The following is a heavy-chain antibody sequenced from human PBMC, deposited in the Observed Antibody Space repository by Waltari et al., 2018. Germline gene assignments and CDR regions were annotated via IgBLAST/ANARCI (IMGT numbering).Heavy chain of an antibody. V-gene: IGHV3-23*03. CDR1: GVSFSTYV. Sequence: EVQLLESGGGLVQPGGSLRLSCAASGVSFSTYVISWVRQAPGKGLEWVSLITGDGSRIQYADSVKDRFTISRDNSKNTLYLQMNSLRVEDMAVYYCAKEGYFYMDVWGNGTTVTVSS. CDR3: AKEGYFYMDV. J-gene: IGHJ6*03. CDR2: ITGDGSRI.